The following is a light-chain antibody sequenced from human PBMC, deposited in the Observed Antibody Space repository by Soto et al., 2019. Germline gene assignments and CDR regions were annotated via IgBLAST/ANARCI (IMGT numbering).Light chain of an antibody. CDR3: QQSFSSPQT. Sequence: DIQMTQSPSSLSASVGDRVTITCRASQSIRSYLNWYQQNLGKAPKLLIYTTSNLQSGVPSSFSGSGSGTDFTLNINTLQPEDFATYYCQQSFSSPQTVGQATKVEIK. CDR2: TTS. CDR1: QSIRSY. V-gene: IGKV1-39*01. J-gene: IGKJ1*01.